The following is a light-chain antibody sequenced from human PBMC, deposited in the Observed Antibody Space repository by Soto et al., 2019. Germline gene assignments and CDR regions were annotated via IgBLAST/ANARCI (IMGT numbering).Light chain of an antibody. CDR2: DAS. Sequence: DIQLTQSPSSLSASVGDRVTITCRASQGISSYLAWYQQKPGKAPKFLIYDASTLQRGVPSRFSGSGSGTEFTLTISSLQPDDFATYYCQQHNTYPPTFGEGTELEIK. J-gene: IGKJ2*01. CDR1: QGISSY. V-gene: IGKV1-9*01. CDR3: QQHNTYPPT.